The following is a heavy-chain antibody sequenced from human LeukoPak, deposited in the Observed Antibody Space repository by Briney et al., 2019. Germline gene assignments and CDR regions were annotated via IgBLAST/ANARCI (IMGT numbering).Heavy chain of an antibody. Sequence: SQTLSLTCAVYGETLNSYYWSWVRQPPGEGLEWIGVIYESGTTEYNPSLKSRVTISMVTSKQQFSLSLSSVTAADTAVYYCARGAWATRLGSWGLGTPVIVSS. V-gene: IGHV4-34*01. D-gene: IGHD2-15*01. CDR1: GETLNSYY. J-gene: IGHJ4*02. CDR2: IYESGTT. CDR3: ARGAWATRLGS.